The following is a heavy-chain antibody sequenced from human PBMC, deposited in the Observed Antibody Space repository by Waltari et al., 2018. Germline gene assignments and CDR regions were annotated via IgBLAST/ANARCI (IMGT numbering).Heavy chain of an antibody. CDR3: AREDYYGSGSVDY. D-gene: IGHD3-10*01. CDR1: GFSFPTYT. J-gene: IGHJ4*02. CDR2: ISGGGRTN. V-gene: IGHV3-48*04. Sequence: ELQLVESGGDLVQPGGSLRLSCAASGFSFPTYTMDWVRQAPGKGLGWVSYISGGGRTNIYGDAVKGRFTIARDNAKNSLYLQMDSLRVEDTAIYYCAREDYYGSGSVDYCGQGTLVTVSS.